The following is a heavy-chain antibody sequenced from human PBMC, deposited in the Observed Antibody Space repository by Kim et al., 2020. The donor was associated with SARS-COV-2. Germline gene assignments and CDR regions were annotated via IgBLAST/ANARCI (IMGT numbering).Heavy chain of an antibody. Sequence: SETLSLTCAVYGGSFSGYYWSWIRQPPGKGLEWIGEINHSGSTNYNPSLKSRVTISVDTSKNQFSLKLSSVTAADTAVYYCARTGNYDYVWGSYRLYYFDYWGQGTLVTVSS. J-gene: IGHJ4*02. CDR1: GGSFSGYY. CDR3: ARTGNYDYVWGSYRLYYFDY. D-gene: IGHD3-16*02. CDR2: INHSGST. V-gene: IGHV4-34*01.